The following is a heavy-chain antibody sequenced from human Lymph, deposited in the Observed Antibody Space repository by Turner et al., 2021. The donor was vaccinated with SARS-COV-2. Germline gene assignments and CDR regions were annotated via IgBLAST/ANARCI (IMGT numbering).Heavy chain of an antibody. Sequence: QVQLQESGPGLVKPSETLSLTCTVSGGSVTSSSYYWGWIRQTPGKGLEWIGNSYSSGSTYYNPSLKSRVTISVDTSKNQFSLKLSSVTAADTAVYYCARQGWLRGYFDYWSQGTLVTVSS. CDR2: SYSSGST. J-gene: IGHJ4*02. CDR1: GGSVTSSSYY. V-gene: IGHV4-39*01. CDR3: ARQGWLRGYFDY. D-gene: IGHD5-18*01.